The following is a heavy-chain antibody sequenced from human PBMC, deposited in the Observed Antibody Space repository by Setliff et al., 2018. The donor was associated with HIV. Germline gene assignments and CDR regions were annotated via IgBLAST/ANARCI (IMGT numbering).Heavy chain of an antibody. Sequence: ASVKVSCKASAYTFTRYGISWVRQAAGQGLEWMGWISIYNGKTKYAQKFQGRVTMTTDTSTTTAYMELRSLTSDDTAVYYCARGISPPDALDLWGQGTMGTVSS. CDR2: ISIYNGKT. J-gene: IGHJ3*01. CDR3: ARGISPPDALDL. CDR1: AYTFTRYG. V-gene: IGHV1-18*01.